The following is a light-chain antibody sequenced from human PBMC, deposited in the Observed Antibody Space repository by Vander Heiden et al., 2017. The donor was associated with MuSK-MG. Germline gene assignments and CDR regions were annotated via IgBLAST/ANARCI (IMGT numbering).Light chain of an antibody. CDR2: AAS. V-gene: IGKV3-15*01. CDR1: QTVYNN. J-gene: IGKJ4*01. CDR3: QQDSSWPIT. Sequence: EIVMTQSPVTLSVSPGERATLSCRASQTVYNNLAWYHQKPGKAPRLLIYAASTRATDIPARFSGSGSGTEFTLTISSLQSEDVAVYYCQQDSSWPITFGGGTTVEIK.